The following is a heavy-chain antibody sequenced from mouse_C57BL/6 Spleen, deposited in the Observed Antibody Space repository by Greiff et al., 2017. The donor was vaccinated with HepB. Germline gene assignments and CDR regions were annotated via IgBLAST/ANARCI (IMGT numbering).Heavy chain of an antibody. V-gene: IGHV3-6*01. D-gene: IGHD1-1*01. CDR2: ISYYGSN. CDR1: GYSITSGYY. CDR3: ARDPYYYGSSYRYFDV. Sequence: EVKLQESGPGLVKPSQSLSLTCSVTGYSITSGYYWNWIRQFPGNKLDWMGYISYYGSNNYNPSLKNRISITRDTSKNQFFLKLNSVTTEDTATYYWARDPYYYGSSYRYFDVWGTGTTVTVSS. J-gene: IGHJ1*03.